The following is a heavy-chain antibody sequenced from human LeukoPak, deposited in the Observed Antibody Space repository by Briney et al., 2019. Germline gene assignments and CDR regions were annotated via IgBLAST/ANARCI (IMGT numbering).Heavy chain of an antibody. J-gene: IGHJ4*02. V-gene: IGHV3-74*01. CDR1: GFTFSNYW. D-gene: IGHD1-1*01. CDR2: INPDGSTT. Sequence: PGGSLRLSCAASGFTFSNYWMHWVRQDPGKGLVWVSFINPDGSTTNYADSVKGRFTISRDNAKNSLYLQMNSLRVEDTAVYFCARDPRTVRIWGQGTLVTVSS. CDR3: ARDPRTVRI.